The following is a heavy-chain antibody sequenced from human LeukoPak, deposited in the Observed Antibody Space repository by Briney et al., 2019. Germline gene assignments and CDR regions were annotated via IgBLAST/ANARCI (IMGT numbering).Heavy chain of an antibody. CDR1: GFTFSSYG. CDR3: AKWDTYYDSSGYYFY. V-gene: IGHV3-23*01. Sequence: GGTLRLSCAASGFTFSSYGMSWVRQAPGKGLEWVSAISGSGGSTYYADSVKGRFTISRDNSKNTLYLQMNSLRAEDTAVYYCAKWDTYYDSSGYYFYWGQGTLVTVSS. CDR2: ISGSGGST. D-gene: IGHD3-22*01. J-gene: IGHJ4*02.